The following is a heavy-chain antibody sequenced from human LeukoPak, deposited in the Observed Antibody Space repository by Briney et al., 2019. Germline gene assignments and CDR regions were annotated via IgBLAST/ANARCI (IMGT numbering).Heavy chain of an antibody. CDR3: ARDGTPPIYCSGGSCYGNFDY. CDR1: GFTFSSYS. V-gene: IGHV3-21*01. J-gene: IGHJ4*02. CDR2: ISSSSSYI. D-gene: IGHD2-15*01. Sequence: GGSLRLSCAASGFTFSSYSMNWVRQAPGKGLEWVSSISSSSSYIYYADSVKGRFTISRDNAKNSLYLQMNSLRAEATAVYYCARDGTPPIYCSGGSCYGNFDYWGQGTLVTVSS.